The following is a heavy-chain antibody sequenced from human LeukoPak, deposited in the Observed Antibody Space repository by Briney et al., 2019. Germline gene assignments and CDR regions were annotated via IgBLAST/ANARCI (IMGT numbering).Heavy chain of an antibody. J-gene: IGHJ5*02. CDR1: GYTFTGYY. CDR2: INPNSGGT. Sequence: ASEKVSCKASGYTFTGYYMHWVRQGPGQGLEWMGWINPNSGGTNYAQKFQGRVTMTRDTSISIAYMELSRLRSDDTAVYYCARSTMIVVDNWFDPWGQGTLVTVSS. D-gene: IGHD3-22*01. V-gene: IGHV1-2*02. CDR3: ARSTMIVVDNWFDP.